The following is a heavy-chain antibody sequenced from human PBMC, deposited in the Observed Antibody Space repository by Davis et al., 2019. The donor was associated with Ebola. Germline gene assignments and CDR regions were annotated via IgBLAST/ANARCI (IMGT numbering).Heavy chain of an antibody. D-gene: IGHD3-22*01. CDR1: GYTFTSYY. Sequence: ASVKVSCKASGYTFTSYYMHWVRQAPGQGLEWMGIINPSGGSTSYAQKFQGRVTITADESTSTAYMELSSLRSDDTAVYYCASIYDSSGYRWGVIDYWGQGTLVTVSS. CDR3: ASIYDSSGYRWGVIDY. J-gene: IGHJ4*02. V-gene: IGHV1-46*01. CDR2: INPSGGST.